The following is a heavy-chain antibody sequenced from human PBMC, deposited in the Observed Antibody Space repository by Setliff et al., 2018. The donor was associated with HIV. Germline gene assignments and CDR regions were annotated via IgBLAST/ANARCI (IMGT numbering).Heavy chain of an antibody. CDR3: ARGGVYYYDSSGWSMDY. CDR1: GGTFRSKG. V-gene: IGHV1-69*13. Sequence: ASVKVSCKASGGTFRSKGISWVRQAPGQGLEWMGGIIPIFGTPDYAQKFQGRITIIADESTSTAYMELRSLRSEDTAVYYCARGGVYYYDSSGWSMDYWGQGTLVTVSS. D-gene: IGHD3-22*01. J-gene: IGHJ4*02. CDR2: IIPIFGTP.